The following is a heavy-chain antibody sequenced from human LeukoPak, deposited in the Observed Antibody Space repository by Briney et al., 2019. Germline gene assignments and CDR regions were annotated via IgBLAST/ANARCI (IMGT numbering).Heavy chain of an antibody. J-gene: IGHJ3*02. V-gene: IGHV4-59*08. CDR2: IYYSGGT. D-gene: IGHD3-10*01. CDR1: GDSISSYY. Sequence: SETLSLTCTVSGDSISSYYWSWIRQPPGKGLEWIGYIYYSGGTDYNPSLKSRVTISVDTSKNQFSLKLRSVTAADTAVYYCARHVTVSGPYDASDIWGQGTMVTVSP. CDR3: ARHVTVSGPYDASDI.